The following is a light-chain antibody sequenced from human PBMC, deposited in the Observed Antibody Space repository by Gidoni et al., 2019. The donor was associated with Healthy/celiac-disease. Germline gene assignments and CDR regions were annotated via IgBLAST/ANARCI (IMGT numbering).Light chain of an antibody. V-gene: IGKV3-20*01. J-gene: IGKJ4*01. CDR1: QSVSSSY. Sequence: EIVLTQSPGTLSLSPGERATLSFRASQSVSSSYLAWYQQKPGQAPRLLIYGASNRATGIPDRFSGSGSGTDFTLTISRLEPEDFAVYYCQQYGSSPRTFGGGTKVEIK. CDR3: QQYGSSPRT. CDR2: GAS.